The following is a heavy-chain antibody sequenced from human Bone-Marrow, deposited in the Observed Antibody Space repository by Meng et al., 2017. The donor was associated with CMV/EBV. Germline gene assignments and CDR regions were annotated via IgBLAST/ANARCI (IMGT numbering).Heavy chain of an antibody. CDR1: GGSFSGYY. CDR2: INHSGST. J-gene: IGHJ4*02. Sequence: GSLRLSCAVYGGSFSGYYWSWIRQPPGKGLEWIGEINHSGSTNYNPSLKSRVTISVDTSKNQFSLKLSSVTAADTAVYYCARIPHRRSAGAGVRYWGQGTLVTVSS. CDR3: ARIPHRRSAGAGVRY. V-gene: IGHV4-34*01. D-gene: IGHD1-14*01.